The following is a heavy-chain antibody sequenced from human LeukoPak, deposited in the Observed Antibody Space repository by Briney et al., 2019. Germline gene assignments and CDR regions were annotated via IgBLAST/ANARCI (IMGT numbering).Heavy chain of an antibody. V-gene: IGHV4-59*01. Sequence: SETLSLTCTVSGGSISSYYWSWLRQPPGKGLEWIGYMYYSGSTNYNPSLKSRVTISVDTSKNQFSLKLSSVTAADTAVYYCTRAGSGYSFDYWGQGTLVTVSS. CDR1: GGSISSYY. CDR2: MYYSGST. CDR3: TRAGSGYSFDY. D-gene: IGHD5-18*01. J-gene: IGHJ4*02.